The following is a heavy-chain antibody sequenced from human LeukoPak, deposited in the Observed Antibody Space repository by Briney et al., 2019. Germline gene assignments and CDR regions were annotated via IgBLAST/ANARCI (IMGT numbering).Heavy chain of an antibody. CDR1: GFTLSNYG. V-gene: IGHV3-33*01. D-gene: IGHD6-19*01. CDR2: IRRDESNK. CDR3: ARLGYGGSGWYFDY. J-gene: IGHJ4*02. Sequence: PGRSLRLSCAASGFTLSNYGMHWVRQAPGKGLEWVAGIRRDESNKYFTDSVKGRFTISRDSSKNTLYLQMNSLRPEDTAVYYCARLGYGGSGWYFDYWGQGTLVTVSS.